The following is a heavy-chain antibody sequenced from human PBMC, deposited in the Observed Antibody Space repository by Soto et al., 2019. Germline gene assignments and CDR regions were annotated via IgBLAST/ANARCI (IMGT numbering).Heavy chain of an antibody. D-gene: IGHD6-13*01. Sequence: ASVKVSCKASGYTFASYGISWVRQAPGQGLEWMGWISAYNGNTNYAQKLQGRVTMTTDTSTSTAYMELRSLRSDDTAVYYCARTTPYSRSPPDLDYWGQGTLVTVSS. J-gene: IGHJ4*02. CDR3: ARTTPYSRSPPDLDY. V-gene: IGHV1-18*01. CDR1: GYTFASYG. CDR2: ISAYNGNT.